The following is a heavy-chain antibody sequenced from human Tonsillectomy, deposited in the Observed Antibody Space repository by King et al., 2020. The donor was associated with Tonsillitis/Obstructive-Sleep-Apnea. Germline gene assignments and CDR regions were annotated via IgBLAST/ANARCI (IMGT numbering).Heavy chain of an antibody. CDR3: ARDWGEMATTKWNWFDP. CDR1: GYTFTSYY. J-gene: IGHJ5*02. D-gene: IGHD5-24*01. V-gene: IGHV1-46*01. CDR2: INPSGGST. Sequence: VQLVESGAEVKKPGASVKVSCKASGYTFTSYYMHWVRQAPGQGLEWMGIINPSGGSTSYAQKFQGRVTMTRDTSTSTVYMELSSLRSEDTAVYYCARDWGEMATTKWNWFDPWGQGTLVTVSS.